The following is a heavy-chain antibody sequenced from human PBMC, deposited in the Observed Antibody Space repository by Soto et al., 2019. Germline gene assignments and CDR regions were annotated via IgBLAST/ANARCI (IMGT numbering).Heavy chain of an antibody. CDR1: GGTFSSYA. Sequence: QVQLVQSGAEVKKPGSSVKVSCKASGGTFSSYAISWVRQAPGQGLEWMGGIIPIFGTANYAQKFQGRVTITADESTSTAYMELSSLRSEDTAVYYCARVSLTIRHSSGPSCFDYWGQGTLVTVSS. J-gene: IGHJ4*02. CDR3: ARVSLTIRHSSGPSCFDY. CDR2: IIPIFGTA. D-gene: IGHD3-22*01. V-gene: IGHV1-69*01.